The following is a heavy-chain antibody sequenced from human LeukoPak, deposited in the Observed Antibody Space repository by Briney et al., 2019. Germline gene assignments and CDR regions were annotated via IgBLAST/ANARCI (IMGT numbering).Heavy chain of an antibody. V-gene: IGHV3-21*01. Sequence: GGSLRLSCAASGFTFSTYTINWVRQAPGKGLEWVSSISSSSSYIYYAGSVKGRFTISRDNAKNSLSLQMNSLRADDTAVYYCARDGPYSSSATHPPWGQGTLVTVSS. D-gene: IGHD6-6*01. CDR2: ISSSSSYI. J-gene: IGHJ5*02. CDR1: GFTFSTYT. CDR3: ARDGPYSSSATHPP.